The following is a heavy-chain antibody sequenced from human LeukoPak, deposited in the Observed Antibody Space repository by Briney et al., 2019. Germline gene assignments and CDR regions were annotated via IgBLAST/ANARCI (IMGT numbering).Heavy chain of an antibody. CDR3: AKGLPGFGDLLDVWNY. Sequence: GGSLRLSCAASGITFSSDAMSWVRQAPGKGLEWVSAINGGSTHYAGSVKGRFTISRDNSKNTLYLQMNSLRAEDTALYYCAKGLPGFGDLLDVWNYWGQGILVTVSS. J-gene: IGHJ4*02. D-gene: IGHD3-10*01. V-gene: IGHV3-23*01. CDR2: INGGST. CDR1: GITFSSDA.